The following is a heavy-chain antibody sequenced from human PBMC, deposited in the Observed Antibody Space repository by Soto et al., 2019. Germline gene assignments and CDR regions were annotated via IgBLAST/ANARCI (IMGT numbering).Heavy chain of an antibody. CDR1: GGSISSGGYY. CDR2: IYYSGST. D-gene: IGHD2-21*01. V-gene: IGHV4-31*03. Sequence: SETLSLTCTVSGGSISSGGYYWSWIRQHPGKGLEWIGYIYYSGSTYYNPSLKSRVTISVDTSKNQFSLKLTSVTAADTAVYYCARDLFGNLDYWGQGTLVTVSS. J-gene: IGHJ4*02. CDR3: ARDLFGNLDY.